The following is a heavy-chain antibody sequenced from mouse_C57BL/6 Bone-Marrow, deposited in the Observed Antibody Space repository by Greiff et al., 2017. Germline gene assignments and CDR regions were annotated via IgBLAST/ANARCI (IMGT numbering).Heavy chain of an antibody. CDR3: ARHEDYGSSYDYAMDY. V-gene: IGHV5-12*01. CDR1: GFTFSDYY. CDR2: ISNVGGST. Sequence: DVKLQESGGGLVQPGGSLKLSCAASGFTFSDYYMYWVRQTPEKRLEWVAYISNVGGSTYYPDTVKGRFTISRDNAKNTLYLQMSRLKSEDTAMYYCARHEDYGSSYDYAMDYWGQGTSVTVSS. J-gene: IGHJ4*01. D-gene: IGHD1-1*01.